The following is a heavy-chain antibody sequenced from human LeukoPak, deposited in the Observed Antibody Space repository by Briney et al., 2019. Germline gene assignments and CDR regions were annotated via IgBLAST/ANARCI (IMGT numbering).Heavy chain of an antibody. V-gene: IGHV4-34*01. CDR1: GGSFSGYY. J-gene: IGHJ4*02. Sequence: SETLSLTCAVYGGSFSGYYWSWVRQPPGKGLEWIGEINHSGSTNYNPSLKSRVTISVDTSKNQFSLKLSSVTAADTAVYYCARVGIAESYWGQGTPVTVST. CDR2: INHSGST. D-gene: IGHD6-13*01. CDR3: ARVGIAESY.